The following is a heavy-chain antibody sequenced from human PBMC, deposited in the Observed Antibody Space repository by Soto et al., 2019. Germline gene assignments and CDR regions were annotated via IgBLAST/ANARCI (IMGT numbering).Heavy chain of an antibody. Sequence: GASVKVSCKASGGTFSSYAISWVRQAPGQGLEWMGGIIPIFGTANYAQKFQGRVTIIADTSTSTAYMELSSLRSEDTAVYYCARSGLDVDTAMVENSYYYGMDVWGQGTTVTVS. J-gene: IGHJ6*02. D-gene: IGHD5-18*01. CDR1: GGTFSSYA. CDR2: IIPIFGTA. V-gene: IGHV1-69*06. CDR3: ARSGLDVDTAMVENSYYYGMDV.